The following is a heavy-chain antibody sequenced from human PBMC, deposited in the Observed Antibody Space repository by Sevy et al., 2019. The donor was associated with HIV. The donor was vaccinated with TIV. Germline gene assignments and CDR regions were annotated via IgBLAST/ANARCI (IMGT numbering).Heavy chain of an antibody. D-gene: IGHD3-10*01. V-gene: IGHV3-11*01. CDR3: ARDPPYGMYYFDY. Sequence: GGSLRLSCAASGFTFSDYYMSWIRQAPGKGLEWVSYISSSGSTIYYADSVKGRFTISRDNAKNSLYLQMNSLGAEDTAVYYCARDPPYGMYYFDYWGQGTLVTVSS. J-gene: IGHJ4*02. CDR1: GFTFSDYY. CDR2: ISSSGSTI.